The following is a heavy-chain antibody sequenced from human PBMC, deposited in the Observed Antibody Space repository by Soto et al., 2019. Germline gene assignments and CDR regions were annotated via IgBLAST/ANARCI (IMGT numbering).Heavy chain of an antibody. CDR3: AKDTGKLLQVNWFDP. V-gene: IGHV3-23*01. CDR1: GFTFSSYA. D-gene: IGHD2-15*01. J-gene: IGHJ5*02. CDR2: ISGSGGST. Sequence: EVQLLESGGGLVQPGGSLILSCAASGFTFSSYAMSWVRQAPGKGLEWVSAISGSGGSTYYADSVKGRFTISRDNSKNTLYLQMNSLRAEDTAVYYCAKDTGKLLQVNWFDPWGQGTLVTVSS.